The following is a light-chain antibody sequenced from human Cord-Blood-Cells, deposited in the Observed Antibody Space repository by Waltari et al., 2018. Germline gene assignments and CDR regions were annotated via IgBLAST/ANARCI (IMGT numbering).Light chain of an antibody. CDR3: CSYAGSSTFVV. J-gene: IGLJ2*01. V-gene: IGLV2-23*03. CDR1: SSDVGSYNL. Sequence: QSALTQPASVSGSPGQSITISCTGTSSDVGSYNLVSCYPQHPGKAPKLMIYEGSKRPLGVSNRFSGSKSGNTASLPISGLQAEDGADYYCCSYAGSSTFVVFGGGNKLTVL. CDR2: EGS.